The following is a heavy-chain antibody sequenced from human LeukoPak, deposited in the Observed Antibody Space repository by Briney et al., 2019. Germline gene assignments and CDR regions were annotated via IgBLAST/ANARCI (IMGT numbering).Heavy chain of an antibody. J-gene: IGHJ4*02. CDR2: ISGSGGST. Sequence: QPGGSLRLSCAASGFTFSSYAMSWVRQAPGKGLEWVSAISGSGGSTYYADSVKGRFTISRDNSKNTLYLQMNSLRAEDTAVYYCALPPNPRRLRYFDWLLAYWGQGTLVTVSS. V-gene: IGHV3-23*01. CDR1: GFTFSSYA. CDR3: ALPPNPRRLRYFDWLLAY. D-gene: IGHD3-9*01.